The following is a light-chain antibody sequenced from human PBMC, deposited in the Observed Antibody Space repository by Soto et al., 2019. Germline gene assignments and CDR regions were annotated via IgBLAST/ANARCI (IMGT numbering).Light chain of an antibody. Sequence: FPMSQSHSARVAFIRQGSTITCRASQSISSWLAWYQQKPGKAPKLLIYDASNLESGVPSRFSGSGSGTEFTLTISSLQPDDFATYYCQQYNSYPITFGQRTRLEI. J-gene: IGKJ5*01. CDR2: DAS. CDR1: QSISSW. CDR3: QQYNSYPIT. V-gene: IGKV1-5*01.